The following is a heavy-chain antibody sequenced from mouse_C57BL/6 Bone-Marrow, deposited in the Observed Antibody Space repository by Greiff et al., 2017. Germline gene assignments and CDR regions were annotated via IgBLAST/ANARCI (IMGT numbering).Heavy chain of an antibody. V-gene: IGHV5-4*01. D-gene: IGHD2-10*02. CDR2: ISDGGSYT. J-gene: IGHJ4*01. CDR1: GFTFSSYA. Sequence: EVQLVESGGGLVKPGGSLKLSCAASGFTFSSYAMSWVRQTPEKRLEWVATISDGGSYTYYPDNVKGRFTISRANAKNNLYLQMSHLKSEDTAMYYCARERYDYYAMDYWGQGTSVTVSS. CDR3: ARERYDYYAMDY.